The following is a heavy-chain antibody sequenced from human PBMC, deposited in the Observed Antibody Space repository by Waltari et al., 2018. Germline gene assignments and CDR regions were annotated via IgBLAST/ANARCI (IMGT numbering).Heavy chain of an antibody. CDR2: ISYDGSNK. CDR3: ARDALSGYYYYYGMDV. J-gene: IGHJ6*02. V-gene: IGHV3-30-3*01. CDR1: GFTFSSYA. D-gene: IGHD1-26*01. Sequence: QVQLVESGGGVVQPGRSLRLSCAASGFTFSSYAMHWVRQAPGKGLEWVAVISYDGSNKYYADSVKGRFTISRDNSKNTLYLQMNSLRAEDTAVYYCARDALSGYYYYYGMDVWGQGTTVTVSS.